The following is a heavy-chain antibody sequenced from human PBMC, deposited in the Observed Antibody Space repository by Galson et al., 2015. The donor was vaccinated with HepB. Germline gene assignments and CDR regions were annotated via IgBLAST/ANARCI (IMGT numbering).Heavy chain of an antibody. Sequence: SVKVSCKASGFSFTSSAVHWLRQARGQRLEWIGWIVVGIDSTNYAQKFQERVTITRDMSTNTAYMELSSLRFEDTAVYYCAVDKRLGGVNTRPVGWFDPWGQGTLVTVSS. CDR2: IVVGIDST. V-gene: IGHV1-58*01. J-gene: IGHJ5*02. CDR3: AVDKRLGGVNTRPVGWFDP. D-gene: IGHD4-17*01. CDR1: GFSFTSSA.